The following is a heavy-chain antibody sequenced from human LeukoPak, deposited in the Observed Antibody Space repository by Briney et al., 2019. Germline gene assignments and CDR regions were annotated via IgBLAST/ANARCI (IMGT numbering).Heavy chain of an antibody. V-gene: IGHV3-74*01. J-gene: IGHJ4*02. Sequence: PGGSLRLSCAASGFTLSTSWMHWVRQAPGKGLVWVSRINNDGSIINYVDSVKGRFTISRDNAKNTLFLRMNSLRAEDTAVYYCARGTYSASRIDYWGQGTLVTVSS. CDR2: INNDGSII. CDR3: ARGTYSASRIDY. D-gene: IGHD6-13*01. CDR1: GFTLSTSW.